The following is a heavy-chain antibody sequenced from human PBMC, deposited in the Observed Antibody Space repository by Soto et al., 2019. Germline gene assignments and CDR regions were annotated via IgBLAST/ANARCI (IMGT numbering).Heavy chain of an antibody. CDR1: GYTFTSYG. J-gene: IGHJ6*02. CDR2: ISAYNGNT. CDR3: ARDIVVVPAASSGGYHYYGMDV. V-gene: IGHV1-18*04. D-gene: IGHD2-2*01. Sequence: ASVKVSCKASGYTFTSYGISWVRQAPGQRLEWMGWISAYNGNTNYAQKLQGRVTMTTDTSTSTAYMELRSLRSDDTAVYYCARDIVVVPAASSGGYHYYGMDVWGQGTTVTVSS.